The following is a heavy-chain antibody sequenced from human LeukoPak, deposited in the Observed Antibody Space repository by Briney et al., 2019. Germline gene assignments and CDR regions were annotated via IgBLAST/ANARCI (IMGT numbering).Heavy chain of an antibody. CDR1: GFTFSSYA. Sequence: PGGSLRLSCAASGFTFSSYAMSWVRQAPGKGLEWVSAISGSGGSTYYADSVKGRFTISRDNSKNTLYLQMNSLRAEDTAVYYCAKDLEHYDFWSGLGSNWFDPWGQGTLVTVSS. V-gene: IGHV3-23*01. D-gene: IGHD3-3*01. CDR2: ISGSGGST. CDR3: AKDLEHYDFWSGLGSNWFDP. J-gene: IGHJ5*02.